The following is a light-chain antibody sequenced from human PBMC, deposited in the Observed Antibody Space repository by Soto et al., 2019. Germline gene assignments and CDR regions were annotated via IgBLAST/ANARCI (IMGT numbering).Light chain of an antibody. CDR3: AAWDDSLNGPA. J-gene: IGLJ2*01. CDR1: YSNIGIND. V-gene: IGLV1-44*01. CDR2: DTS. Sequence: QSVLTQPPSASGTPGQRVTVSCSGTYSNIGINDVHWYRQLSGTAPQILIYDTSQRATGVPDRFSGSRSGTSASQVISGLQTEDEADYHCAAWDDSLNGPAFGGGTKVTVL.